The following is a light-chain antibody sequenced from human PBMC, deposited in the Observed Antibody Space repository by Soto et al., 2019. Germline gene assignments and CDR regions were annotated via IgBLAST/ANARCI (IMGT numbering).Light chain of an antibody. V-gene: IGKV3-20*01. CDR2: GAS. CDR3: QQYSSSPWT. J-gene: IGKJ1*01. CDR1: PSVSGSN. Sequence: EIVLTQSPGTLSLSPGERATLSCRASPSVSGSNLAWYQQKPGQAPRLVIYGASSRATGIPDRFSGSGSGTDFTLTISRLEPEDFAVYYCQQYSSSPWTFGQGTKVDIK.